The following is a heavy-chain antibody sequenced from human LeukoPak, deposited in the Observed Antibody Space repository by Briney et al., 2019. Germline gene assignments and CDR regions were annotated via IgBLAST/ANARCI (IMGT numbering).Heavy chain of an antibody. CDR3: ARDRDMVLPPAGLDV. J-gene: IGHJ6*04. Sequence: GGSLRLSCAASGFIFSSYSINWVRQAPGKGLEWVSFISSSSTYIYYADSVKGRFTISRDNAKNSLYLQMNSLRAEDTAVYYCARDRDMVLPPAGLDVWGRGATVTVSS. CDR1: GFIFSSYS. CDR2: ISSSSTYI. V-gene: IGHV3-21*01. D-gene: IGHD2-8*01.